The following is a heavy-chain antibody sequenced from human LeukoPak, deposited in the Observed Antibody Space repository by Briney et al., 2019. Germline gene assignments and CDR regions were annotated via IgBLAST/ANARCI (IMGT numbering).Heavy chain of an antibody. D-gene: IGHD6-13*01. Sequence: SETLSLTCSVSGGSISSYYWSWLRQPPGKGLEWIGYIYYTGSTNYNPSLESRATISIDTSKKQLSLKLRSVTAADTAVYYCARSVTAAGSKSGLFDYWGQGTLVTVSS. CDR1: GGSISSYY. CDR2: IYYTGST. J-gene: IGHJ4*02. V-gene: IGHV4-59*01. CDR3: ARSVTAAGSKSGLFDY.